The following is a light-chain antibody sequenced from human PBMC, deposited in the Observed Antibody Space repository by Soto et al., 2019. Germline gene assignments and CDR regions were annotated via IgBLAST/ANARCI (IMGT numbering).Light chain of an antibody. CDR1: QSVGRN. CDR2: GAS. CDR3: QQYNHWPPLT. Sequence: PGERATLSCRASQSVGRNLAWYQQKPGQAPRLLIYGASTRATGIPARFSGSGSGTEFTLTISSLQSEDFAIYSCQQYNHWPPLTFGRGTKVEIK. V-gene: IGKV3-15*01. J-gene: IGKJ4*01.